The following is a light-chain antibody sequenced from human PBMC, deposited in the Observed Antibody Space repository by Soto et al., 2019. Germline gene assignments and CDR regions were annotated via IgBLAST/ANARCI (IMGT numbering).Light chain of an antibody. CDR3: QQYESTPPT. CDR2: WAS. J-gene: IGKJ2*01. V-gene: IGKV4-1*01. CDR1: QSVLYSSNNKNY. Sequence: DIVMTQSPDSLAVSLGARATINCKSSQSVLYSSNNKNYLAWYQQRPGQPPKLLIYWASTRDSGVPDRFSGSGSGTDFSLTITSLQAEDVAVYYCQQYESTPPTFGQGTKLEIK.